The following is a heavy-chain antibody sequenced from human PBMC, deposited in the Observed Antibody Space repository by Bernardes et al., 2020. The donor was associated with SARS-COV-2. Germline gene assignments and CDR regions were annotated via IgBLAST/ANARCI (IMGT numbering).Heavy chain of an antibody. V-gene: IGHV1-24*01. CDR2: FDSEDGQT. CDR3: AGRITLFGVITGFFDR. D-gene: IGHD3-3*01. J-gene: IGHJ4*02. Sequence: ASVKVSCKVSGYTLTELPIHLVRQAPGKGLEWMGGFDSEDGQTIYAQQFQGRVTMIEDTSTDTAYMELNSLRSEDTAVYFCAGRITLFGVITGFFDRWGEGALVAVSS. CDR1: GYTLTELP.